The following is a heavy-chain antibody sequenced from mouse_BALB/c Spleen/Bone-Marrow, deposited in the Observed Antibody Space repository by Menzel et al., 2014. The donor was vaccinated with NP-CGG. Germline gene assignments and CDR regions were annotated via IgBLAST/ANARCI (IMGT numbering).Heavy chain of an antibody. J-gene: IGHJ3*01. CDR1: GYTFTDYN. CDR2: IYPYNGNT. V-gene: IGHV1S29*02. Sequence: EVQVVESGPELVKPGASVKISCKASGYTFTDYNMHWVKQNHGKSLEWIGYIYPYNGNTGYNQKFKSKATLTVDNSSSTAYMELRSLTSEDSAVYYCARGVYYDYDFWFANWGQGTLVPVSA. CDR3: ARGVYYDYDFWFAN. D-gene: IGHD2-4*01.